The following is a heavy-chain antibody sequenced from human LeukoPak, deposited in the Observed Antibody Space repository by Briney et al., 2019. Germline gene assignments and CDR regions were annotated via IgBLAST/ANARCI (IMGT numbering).Heavy chain of an antibody. CDR1: GFTFSSYA. Sequence: PGRSLRLSCAASGFTFSSYAMHWVRQAPGKGLERVAVISYDGSNKYYADSVKGRFTISRDNSKNTLYLQMNSLRAEDTAVYYCARDRLVVVAAAPDYWGQGTLVTVSS. CDR3: ARDRLVVVAAAPDY. V-gene: IGHV3-30*04. CDR2: ISYDGSNK. J-gene: IGHJ4*02. D-gene: IGHD2-15*01.